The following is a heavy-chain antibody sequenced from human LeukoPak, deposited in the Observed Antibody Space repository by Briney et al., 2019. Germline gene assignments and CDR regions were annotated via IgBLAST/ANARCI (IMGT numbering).Heavy chain of an antibody. CDR2: INPNSGGT. D-gene: IGHD5-12*01. J-gene: IGHJ4*02. CDR3: ARIAGGYSGYDSGYSSDY. Sequence: GASVKVSCKASGYTFTGYYMHWVRQAPGQGLEWMGWINPNSGGTNYAQKFQGRVTMTRDTSISTAYMELSRLRSDDTAVYYCARIAGGYSGYDSGYSSDYWGQGTLVTVSS. V-gene: IGHV1-2*02. CDR1: GYTFTGYY.